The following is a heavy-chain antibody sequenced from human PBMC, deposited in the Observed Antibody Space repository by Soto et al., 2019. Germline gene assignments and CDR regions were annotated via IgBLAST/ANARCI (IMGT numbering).Heavy chain of an antibody. CDR2: IIPIFGTA. Sequence: SVKVSCKASGGTFSSYAISWVRQAPGQGLEWMGGIIPIFGTANYAQKFQGRVTTTADKSTSTAYMELSSLRSEDTAVYYCAREEAVAGYYYYGMDVWGQGTTVTVSS. D-gene: IGHD6-19*01. CDR1: GGTFSSYA. J-gene: IGHJ6*02. CDR3: AREEAVAGYYYYGMDV. V-gene: IGHV1-69*06.